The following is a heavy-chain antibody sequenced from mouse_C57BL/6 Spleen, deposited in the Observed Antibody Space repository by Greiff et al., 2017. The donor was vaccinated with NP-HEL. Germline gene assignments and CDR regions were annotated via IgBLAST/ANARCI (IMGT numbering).Heavy chain of an antibody. CDR2: INPYNGGT. Sequence: VQLQQSGPVLVKPGASVKMSCKASGYTFTDYYMNWVKQSHGKSLEWIGVINPYNGGTSYNQKFKGKATLTVDKSSSTAYMELNSLTSEDSAVYYCARSIGSSYWYFDVWGTGTTVTVSS. D-gene: IGHD1-1*01. CDR1: GYTFTDYY. J-gene: IGHJ1*03. CDR3: ARSIGSSYWYFDV. V-gene: IGHV1-19*01.